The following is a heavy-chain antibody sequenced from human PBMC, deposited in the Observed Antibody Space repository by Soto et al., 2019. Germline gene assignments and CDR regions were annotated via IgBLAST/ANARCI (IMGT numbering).Heavy chain of an antibody. J-gene: IGHJ4*02. Sequence: EVQLVESGGGLVKPGGSLRLSCAASGFTFSSYSMNWVRQAPGKGLEWVSSISSSSSYIYYADSVKGRFTISRDNAKNSLYLQMNSLRAEDTAVYYCARHVNIVATTSDYWGQGTLVTVSS. D-gene: IGHD5-12*01. CDR1: GFTFSSYS. CDR3: ARHVNIVATTSDY. V-gene: IGHV3-21*01. CDR2: ISSSSSYI.